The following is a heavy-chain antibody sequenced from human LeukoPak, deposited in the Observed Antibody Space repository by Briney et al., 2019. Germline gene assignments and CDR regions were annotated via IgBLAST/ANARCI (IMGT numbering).Heavy chain of an antibody. CDR2: ISGSGANT. CDR1: GFTFSSCA. J-gene: IGHJ4*02. Sequence: QTGGSLRLSCAASGFTFSSCAMNWVRQAPGKGLEWVSGISGSGANTYFVDSVKGRFTISRYNSKNTLYLQMNSLRAEDTAVYYCAKGVGFWSATAFDYWGQGTLVTVSS. CDR3: AKGVGFWSATAFDY. V-gene: IGHV3-23*01. D-gene: IGHD3-3*01.